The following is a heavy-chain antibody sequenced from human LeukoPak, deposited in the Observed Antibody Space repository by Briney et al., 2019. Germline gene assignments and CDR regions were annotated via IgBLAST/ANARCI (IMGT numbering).Heavy chain of an antibody. Sequence: PSETLSLTCTVSGGSISSGSYYWSWIRQLPGKGLEWIGYTHYSGSTYYNPSLKSRVAISVDTSKNQFSLKLSSVTAADTAVYYCARETAYTYGHFEYWGQGTLVTVSS. CDR1: GGSISSGSYY. J-gene: IGHJ4*02. CDR2: THYSGST. D-gene: IGHD5-18*01. CDR3: ARETAYTYGHFEY. V-gene: IGHV4-31*03.